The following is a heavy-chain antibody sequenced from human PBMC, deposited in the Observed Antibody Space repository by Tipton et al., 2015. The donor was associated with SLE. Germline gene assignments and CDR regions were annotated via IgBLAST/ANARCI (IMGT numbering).Heavy chain of an antibody. D-gene: IGHD4-23*01. Sequence: TLSLTCTVSGGSINNYYWGWIRQSPGKGLQWIGYIYRNGHIASNPSLASRVTMSIDTSRNQFSLKLRSATAADTAVYYCARAIRGGNRGDWFDPWGQGTLVTVSS. J-gene: IGHJ5*02. CDR1: GGSINNYY. V-gene: IGHV4-59*13. CDR3: ARAIRGGNRGDWFDP. CDR2: IYRNGHI.